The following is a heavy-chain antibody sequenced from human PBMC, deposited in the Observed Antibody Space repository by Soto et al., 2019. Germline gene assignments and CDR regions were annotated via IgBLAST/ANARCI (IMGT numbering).Heavy chain of an antibody. Sequence: PGESLKISCKGSGYSFTSYWIGWVRQMPGKGLEWMGIIYPGDSDTRYSPSFQGQVTISADKSINTAYLQWSSLKASDTGIYYCARRVAVAGSAWWFDPWGQGTQVTVSS. J-gene: IGHJ5*02. CDR1: GYSFTSYW. CDR2: IYPGDSDT. D-gene: IGHD6-19*01. CDR3: ARRVAVAGSAWWFDP. V-gene: IGHV5-51*01.